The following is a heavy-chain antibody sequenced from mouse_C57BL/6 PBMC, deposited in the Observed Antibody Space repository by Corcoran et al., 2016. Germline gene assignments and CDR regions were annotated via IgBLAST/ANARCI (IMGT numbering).Heavy chain of an antibody. D-gene: IGHD3-2*02. CDR2: IYPGSGNT. Sequence: QVQLKQSGAELVRPGASVKLSCKASGYTFTDYYINWVKQRPGQGLEWIARIYPGSGNTYYNEKFKGKATLTAEKSSSTAYMQLSSLTSEDSAVYFCARGTAQANFDYWGQGTTLTVSS. CDR3: ARGTAQANFDY. J-gene: IGHJ2*01. V-gene: IGHV1-76*01. CDR1: GYTFTDYY.